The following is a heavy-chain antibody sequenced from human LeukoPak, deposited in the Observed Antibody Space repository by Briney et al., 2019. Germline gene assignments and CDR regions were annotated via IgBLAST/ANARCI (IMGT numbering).Heavy chain of an antibody. V-gene: IGHV1-46*01. Sequence: ASVKVSCKASGYTFTSYYMHWARQAPGQGLEWMGIINPSGGSTSYAQKFQGRVTMTRDTSKNQFSLKLSSVTAADTAVYYCARGDSSGYYPFHFDYWGQGTLVTVSS. CDR2: INPSGGST. CDR3: ARGDSSGYYPFHFDY. D-gene: IGHD3-22*01. J-gene: IGHJ4*02. CDR1: GYTFTSYY.